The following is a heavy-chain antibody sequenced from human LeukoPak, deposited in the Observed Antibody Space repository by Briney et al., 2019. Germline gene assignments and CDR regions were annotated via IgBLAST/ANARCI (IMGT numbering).Heavy chain of an antibody. Sequence: ASVKVSCKASGYTFTGYYMHWVRQAPGQGLEWMGWINPNSGGTNYAQKFQGRVTMTRDTSISTAYMELSRLRSDDTAVYYCARTGVGATHYNWFDPWGQGTLVTVSS. J-gene: IGHJ5*02. D-gene: IGHD1-26*01. V-gene: IGHV1-2*02. CDR2: INPNSGGT. CDR3: ARTGVGATHYNWFDP. CDR1: GYTFTGYY.